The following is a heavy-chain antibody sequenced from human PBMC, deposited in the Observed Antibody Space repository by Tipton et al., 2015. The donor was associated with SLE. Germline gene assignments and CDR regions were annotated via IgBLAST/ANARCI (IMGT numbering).Heavy chain of an antibody. CDR1: GGSISSSSYY. CDR2: INHSGST. D-gene: IGHD3-10*01. V-gene: IGHV4-39*07. J-gene: IGHJ3*02. Sequence: TLSLTCTVSGGSISSSSYYWGWIRQPPGKGLEWIGSINHSGSTNDSPSLKSRVTISIDTSKNQISLKLTSVTAEDTAVYYCARGLSSRGVHDAFDIWGQGTMVTVSS. CDR3: ARGLSSRGVHDAFDI.